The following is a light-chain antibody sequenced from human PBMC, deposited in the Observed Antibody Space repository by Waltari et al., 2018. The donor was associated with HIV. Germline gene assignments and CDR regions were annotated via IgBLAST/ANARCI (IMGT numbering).Light chain of an antibody. Sequence: SAMTQPASVAGSPGQSITIPCTGNRSDVGNYNYVSWYHQHPGKALKLMIYDVSKRPSGVSNRFSGSKSGNTASLTISGLQAEDEADYYCCSYAGSSTFVFGTGTKVTVL. CDR3: CSYAGSSTFV. J-gene: IGLJ1*01. CDR2: DVS. CDR1: RSDVGNYNY. V-gene: IGLV2-23*02.